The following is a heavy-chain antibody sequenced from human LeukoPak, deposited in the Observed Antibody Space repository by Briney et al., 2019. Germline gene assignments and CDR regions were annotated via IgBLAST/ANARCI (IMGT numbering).Heavy chain of an antibody. V-gene: IGHV1-8*01. CDR2: MNPNNGNT. J-gene: IGHJ4*02. Sequence: GPVKVSCKASGYTFTSYDINWVRQATGQGLEWMGWMNPNNGNTGYAQKFQGRVTMTRNTSINTAYVELSSLRSEDTAVYYFARVPETRYAIPRDYWGQGTLVTVSS. CDR3: ARVPETRYAIPRDY. D-gene: IGHD2-8*01. CDR1: GYTFTSYD.